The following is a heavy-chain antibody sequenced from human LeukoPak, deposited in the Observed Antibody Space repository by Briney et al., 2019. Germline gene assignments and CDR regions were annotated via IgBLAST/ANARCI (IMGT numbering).Heavy chain of an antibody. CDR2: IYYTRST. J-gene: IGHJ4*02. D-gene: IGHD1-26*01. CDR3: ARESWLGGSYYVAGIGGGSYFDY. V-gene: IGHV4-39*02. CDR1: GGSISSSSYY. Sequence: SETLSLTCTVSGGSISSSSYYWGWIRQPPGKGLEWIGSIYYTRSTYYYPSLKSRVTISVDTSKNQFSLKLSSVTAADTAVYYCARESWLGGSYYVAGIGGGSYFDYWGQGTLVTVSS.